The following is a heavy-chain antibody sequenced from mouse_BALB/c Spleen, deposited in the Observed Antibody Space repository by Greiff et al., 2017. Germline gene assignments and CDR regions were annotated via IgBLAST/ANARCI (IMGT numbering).Heavy chain of an antibody. Sequence: EVQLVESGPSLVKPSQTLSLTCSVTGDSITSGYWNWIRKFPGNKLEYMGYISYSGSTYYNPSLKSRISITRDTSKNQYYLQLNSVTTEDTATYYCARSGYGSSYDYAMDYWGQGTSVTVSS. CDR3: ARSGYGSSYDYAMDY. D-gene: IGHD1-1*01. J-gene: IGHJ4*01. V-gene: IGHV3-8*02. CDR1: GDSITSGY. CDR2: ISYSGST.